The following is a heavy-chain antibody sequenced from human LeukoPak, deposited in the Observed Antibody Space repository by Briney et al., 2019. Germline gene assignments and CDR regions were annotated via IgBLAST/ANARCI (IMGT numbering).Heavy chain of an antibody. J-gene: IGHJ4*02. V-gene: IGHV3-9*01. CDR2: ISWNSGSI. CDR1: GFTFDDYA. Sequence: GGSLRLSCAASGFTFDDYAMHWVRQAPGKGLEWVSGISWNSGSIGYADSVKGRFTISRDNAKKYLYLQMKSLRAEDTALYYCAKAGDYFDTSGYEGFDYWGQGTLVTVSS. CDR3: AKAGDYFDTSGYEGFDY. D-gene: IGHD3-22*01.